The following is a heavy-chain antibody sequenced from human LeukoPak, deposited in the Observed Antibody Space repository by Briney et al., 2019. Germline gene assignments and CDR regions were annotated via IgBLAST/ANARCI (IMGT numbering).Heavy chain of an antibody. J-gene: IGHJ4*02. CDR1: GGSLSSGDSS. D-gene: IGHD6-19*01. Sequence: SETLSLTCAVSGGSLSSGDSSWSWIRQPAGEGLEWIGRIYSSGSNSYSPSLKGRVAMSADTSKNQFSLMLSSVTAADTAVYYCARDSSAWSFDYWGQGALVTVSS. CDR3: ARDSSAWSFDY. CDR2: IYSSGSN. V-gene: IGHV4-61*02.